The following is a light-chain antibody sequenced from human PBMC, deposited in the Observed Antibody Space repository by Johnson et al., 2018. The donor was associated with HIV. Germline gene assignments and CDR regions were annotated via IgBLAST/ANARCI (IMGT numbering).Light chain of an antibody. V-gene: IGLV1-51*01. CDR1: SSNIGSNY. J-gene: IGLJ1*01. Sequence: QSVLTQPPSVSAAPGQKVTISCSGSSSNIGSNYVSWYQQLPGTAPKLLIYDNNKRPSGIPDRFSGSKSGTSATLGITGLQTGDEAEYYCGTWDSSLSAGLVGTGTKVTVL. CDR2: DNN. CDR3: GTWDSSLSAGL.